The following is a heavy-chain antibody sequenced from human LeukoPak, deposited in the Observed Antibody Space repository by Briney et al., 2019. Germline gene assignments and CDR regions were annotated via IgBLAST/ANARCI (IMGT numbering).Heavy chain of an antibody. CDR1: GFTFSTYD. J-gene: IGHJ4*02. V-gene: IGHV3-13*04. D-gene: IGHD1-26*01. CDR3: VRASGRYYDFDC. CDR2: LGIAGDT. Sequence: PGGSLRLSCAASGFTFSTYDMHWVHQGTGEGLEWVSGLGIAGDTDYTGSVKGRFTISRDDAKNSLYLQMNSLRAGDTAVYYCVRASGRYYDFDCWGQGTLVTVSS.